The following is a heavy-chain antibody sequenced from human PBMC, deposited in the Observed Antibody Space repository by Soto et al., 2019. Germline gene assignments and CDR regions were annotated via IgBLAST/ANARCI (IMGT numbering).Heavy chain of an antibody. J-gene: IGHJ6*02. CDR2: IDPSDSYT. Sequence: GESLKISCKDSGYSFTSYWISWVRQMPGKGLGWMGRIDPSDSYTNYSPSFQGHVTISADKSISTAYLQWSSLKASDTAMYYCARQSPIAAAGTDYYYGMDVWGQGTTVTVSS. D-gene: IGHD6-13*01. CDR3: ARQSPIAAAGTDYYYGMDV. CDR1: GYSFTSYW. V-gene: IGHV5-10-1*01.